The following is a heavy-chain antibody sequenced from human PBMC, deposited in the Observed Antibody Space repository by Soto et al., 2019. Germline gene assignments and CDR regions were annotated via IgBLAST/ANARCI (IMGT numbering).Heavy chain of an antibody. CDR1: VFTFSNYA. CDR3: AKDRASTWEGTS. Sequence: VGSLRLSCASSVFTFSNYAMSCVRQAPGKGLEWVSAISGSGGWTYHADSVKGRFTIPRDNSKNTLYLQMSSLRAEDTAVYYCAKDRASTWEGTSWGQGTLVTVSS. J-gene: IGHJ4*02. V-gene: IGHV3-23*01. D-gene: IGHD1-7*01. CDR2: ISGSGGWT.